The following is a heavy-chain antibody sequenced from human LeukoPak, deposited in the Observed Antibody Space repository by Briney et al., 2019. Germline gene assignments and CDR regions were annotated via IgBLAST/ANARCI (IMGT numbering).Heavy chain of an antibody. Sequence: SESLSLTCTVSRSSISSGSYYWSWIRQPAGKGLGWIGRIYTSGSSNYNPSLKSRSTISVDTSKNQFSLKLSSVTAADTAVYYCARTWIVVVMGAVDIWGQGTMVTVSS. CDR2: IYTSGSS. CDR1: RSSISSGSYY. CDR3: ARTWIVVVMGAVDI. J-gene: IGHJ3*02. V-gene: IGHV4-61*02. D-gene: IGHD3-22*01.